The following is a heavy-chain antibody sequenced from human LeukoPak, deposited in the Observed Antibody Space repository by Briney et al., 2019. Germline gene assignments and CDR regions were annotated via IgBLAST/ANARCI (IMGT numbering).Heavy chain of an antibody. J-gene: IGHJ4*02. CDR3: AKDMWVRGVPSCQYDY. V-gene: IGHV3-53*05. CDR2: IYSDETT. Sequence: GGSLTLSCAASGFTFTSNYINWVRQAPGKGLEWVSVIYSDETTYYADSVKGRFTISRDNAKNSLYLQMNSLRAEDTALYYCAKDMWVRGVPSCQYDYWGQGTLVTVSS. CDR1: GFTFTSNY. D-gene: IGHD3-10*01.